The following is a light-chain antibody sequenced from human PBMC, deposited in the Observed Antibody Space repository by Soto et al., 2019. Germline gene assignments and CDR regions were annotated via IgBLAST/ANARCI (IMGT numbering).Light chain of an antibody. CDR2: AAS. J-gene: IGKJ5*01. V-gene: IGKV1-39*01. CDR3: QQSSSSPIT. CDR1: QSITTY. Sequence: DIQITQSPSSLSASVGARVTITCRASQSITTYLNWYQQKPGKAPKLLIYAASSLQSGVPSRFSGSGSGTDFTLTISRLQPEDFATYYCQQSSSSPITFGQGTRLEIK.